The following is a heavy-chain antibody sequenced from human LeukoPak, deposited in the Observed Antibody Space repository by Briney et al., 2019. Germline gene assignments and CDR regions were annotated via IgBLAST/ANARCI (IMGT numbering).Heavy chain of an antibody. CDR2: ISGSGGST. J-gene: IGHJ4*02. CDR1: GFTFSSYA. Sequence: GGSLRLSCAASGFTFSSYAMSWVHQAPGKGLEWVSAISGSGGSTYYADSVKGRFTISRDNSKNTLYLQMNSLRAEDTAVYYCAKPHYDFWSGYTAFDYWGQGTLVTVSS. D-gene: IGHD3-3*01. V-gene: IGHV3-23*01. CDR3: AKPHYDFWSGYTAFDY.